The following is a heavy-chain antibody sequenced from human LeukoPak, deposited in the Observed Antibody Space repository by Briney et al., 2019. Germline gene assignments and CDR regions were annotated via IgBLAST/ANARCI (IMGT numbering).Heavy chain of an antibody. J-gene: IGHJ4*02. CDR2: ISSSGSTI. CDR1: GFTFSSYE. D-gene: IGHD4-17*01. Sequence: PGGSLRLSCAASGFTFSSYEMNWVRQAPGKGLEWVSYISSSGSTIYYADSVKGRFTISRDNAKNSLYLQMNSLRAEDTAVYYCASDLYDGYGAFDYWGQGTLVTVSS. V-gene: IGHV3-48*03. CDR3: ASDLYDGYGAFDY.